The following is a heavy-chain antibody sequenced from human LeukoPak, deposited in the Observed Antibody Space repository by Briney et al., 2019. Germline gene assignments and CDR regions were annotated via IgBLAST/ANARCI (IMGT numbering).Heavy chain of an antibody. CDR2: IKQDGSEK. V-gene: IGHV3-7*01. CDR1: GFTFTTYW. D-gene: IGHD1-26*01. J-gene: IGHJ4*02. Sequence: PGGSLRLSCAASGFTFTTYWMTWVRQAPGKGLEWVASIKQDGSEKFYVDSVKGRFAISRDNAKNSLSLQMNSLRAEDTAVYYCARDGKWELLAFFDYWGQGTLVTVSS. CDR3: ARDGKWELLAFFDY.